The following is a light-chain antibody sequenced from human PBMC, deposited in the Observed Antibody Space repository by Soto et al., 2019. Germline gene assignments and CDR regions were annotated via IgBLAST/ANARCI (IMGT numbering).Light chain of an antibody. J-gene: IGLJ1*01. V-gene: IGLV2-14*01. CDR1: SSDVGGYNY. CDR3: SSYTSSSRYV. Sequence: QSVLAQPGSVCGSPGHSITISCTGTSSDVGGYNYVSWYQQHPGKAPKLMIYEVSNRPSGVSNRFSGSKSGNTASLTISGLQAEDEADYYCSSYTSSSRYVFGTGTKVTVL. CDR2: EVS.